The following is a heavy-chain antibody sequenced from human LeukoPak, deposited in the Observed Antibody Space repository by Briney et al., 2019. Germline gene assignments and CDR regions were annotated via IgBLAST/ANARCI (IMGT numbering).Heavy chain of an antibody. V-gene: IGHV3-23*01. CDR1: GITFSSSA. CDR3: AKVLIGNWFDP. J-gene: IGHJ5*02. Sequence: GGSLRLSCAASGITFSSSAMSWVRQAPGKGLEWVSAISGSGGSTYYADSVKGRFTISRDNSKNTLYLQMNSLRAEDTAVYYCAKVLIGNWFDPWGQGTLVTVSS. D-gene: IGHD2/OR15-2a*01. CDR2: ISGSGGST.